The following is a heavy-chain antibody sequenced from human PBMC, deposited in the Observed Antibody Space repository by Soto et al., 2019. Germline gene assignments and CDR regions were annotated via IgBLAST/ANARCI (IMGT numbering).Heavy chain of an antibody. J-gene: IGHJ4*02. CDR2: ITPSGDIT. Sequence: EEQLLESGGGLVQPGGSLRLSCAASGLTFSRYAMSWVRQAPGKGLEWVSSITPSGDITYYGDSVKGRFTISRDNSKNTLSLQLNSLRAEDTAVYDCANSLRPSDLTTYYCDYRGQGTLVTVSS. CDR1: GLTFSRYA. D-gene: IGHD4-17*01. V-gene: IGHV3-23*01. CDR3: ANSLRPSDLTTYYCDY.